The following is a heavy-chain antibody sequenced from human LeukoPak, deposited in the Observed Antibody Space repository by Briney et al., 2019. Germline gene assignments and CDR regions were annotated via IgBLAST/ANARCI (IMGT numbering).Heavy chain of an antibody. D-gene: IGHD3-22*01. CDR3: ARDCDYYDSSGSFDY. V-gene: IGHV4-38-2*02. Sequence: SETLSLTCTVSGYSISSGYYWGWIRQPPGKGLEWIGSIYHSGSTYYNPSLKSRVTISVDTSKNQFSLKLSSVTAADTAVYYCARDCDYYDSSGSFDYWGQGTLVTVSS. J-gene: IGHJ4*02. CDR1: GYSISSGYY. CDR2: IYHSGST.